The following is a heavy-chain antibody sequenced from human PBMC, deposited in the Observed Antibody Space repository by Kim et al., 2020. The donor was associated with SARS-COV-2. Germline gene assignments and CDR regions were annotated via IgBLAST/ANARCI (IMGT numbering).Heavy chain of an antibody. D-gene: IGHD6-13*01. CDR1: GYTFTSYD. CDR3: ARGKQQLGGVFYYYYYYMDV. CDR2: MNPNSGNT. V-gene: IGHV1-8*01. J-gene: IGHJ6*03. Sequence: ASVKVSCKASGYTFTSYDINWVRQATGQGLEWMGWMNPNSGNTGYAQKFQGRVTMTRNTSISTAYMELSSLRSEDTAVYYCARGKQQLGGVFYYYYYYMDVWGKGTTVTVSS.